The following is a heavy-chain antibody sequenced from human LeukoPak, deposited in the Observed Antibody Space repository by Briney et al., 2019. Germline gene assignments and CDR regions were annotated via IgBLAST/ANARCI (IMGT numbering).Heavy chain of an antibody. CDR1: GFTLSSYA. J-gene: IGHJ4*02. V-gene: IGHV3-23*01. CDR2: ISGSGGST. Sequence: GGSLRLSCAASGFTLSSYAMSWVRQAPGKGLEWVSAISGSGGSTYYADSVKGRFTISRDNAKNSLYLQMSSLRAEDTAVYYCASRDYGDYPLNYWGQGTLVTVSS. D-gene: IGHD4-17*01. CDR3: ASRDYGDYPLNY.